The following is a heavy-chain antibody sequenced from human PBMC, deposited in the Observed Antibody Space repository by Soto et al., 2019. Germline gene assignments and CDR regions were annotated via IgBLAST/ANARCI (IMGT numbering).Heavy chain of an antibody. CDR1: GFTVSSNY. D-gene: IGHD6-19*01. CDR2: IYSGGST. Sequence: EVQLVESGGGLVQPGGSLRLSCAASGFTVSSNYMSWVRQAPGKGLEWVSVIYSGGSTYSADSVKGRFTISRDNSRNTLFLQMNSLRPEDTAVYYCAKDRKSGSGWYWDYWGQGTLVTVSS. J-gene: IGHJ4*02. CDR3: AKDRKSGSGWYWDY. V-gene: IGHV3-53*01.